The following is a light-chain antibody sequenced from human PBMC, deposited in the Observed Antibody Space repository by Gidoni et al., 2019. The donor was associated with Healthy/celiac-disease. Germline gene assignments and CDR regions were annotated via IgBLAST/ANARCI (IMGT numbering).Light chain of an antibody. Sequence: IQMTQSPSSLSSSVGDSVISTCRASQSIISYSHWYQQKPGKAPKLLIYAASSLQSGVPSWFSRSGSGTDFTLIISSLQTEDFATYYCQQSFTRYTFGQGTKVEIK. CDR2: AAS. V-gene: IGKV1-39*01. J-gene: IGKJ2*01. CDR1: QSIISY. CDR3: QQSFTRYT.